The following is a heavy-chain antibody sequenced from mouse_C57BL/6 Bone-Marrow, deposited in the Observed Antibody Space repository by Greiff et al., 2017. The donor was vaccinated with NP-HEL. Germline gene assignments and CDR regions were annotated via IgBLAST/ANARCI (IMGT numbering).Heavy chain of an antibody. D-gene: IGHD2-4*01. V-gene: IGHV5-12*01. CDR2: ISNGGGST. CDR1: GFTFSDYY. Sequence: DVMLVESGGGLVQPGGSLKLSCAASGFTFSDYYMYWVRQTPEKRLEWVAYISNGGGSTYYPDTVKGRFTISRDNAKNTLYLQMSRLKSEDTAMYYCARQGLITPYAMDYWGQGTSVTVSS. CDR3: ARQGLITPYAMDY. J-gene: IGHJ4*01.